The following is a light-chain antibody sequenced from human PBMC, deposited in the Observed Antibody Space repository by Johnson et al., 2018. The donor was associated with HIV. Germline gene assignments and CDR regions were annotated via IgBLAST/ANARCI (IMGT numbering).Light chain of an antibody. Sequence: QSVLTQPPSVSAAPGQKVTISCSGSSSNIGNNYVSWYQQVPGTAPKLLIYENNKRPSGIPDRFSGSRSGTSATLGITGLQTGDEAGYYCGTWDSSLSVFYVFGTGTKVTVL. CDR1: SSNIGNNY. CDR3: GTWDSSLSVFYV. V-gene: IGLV1-51*02. J-gene: IGLJ1*01. CDR2: ENN.